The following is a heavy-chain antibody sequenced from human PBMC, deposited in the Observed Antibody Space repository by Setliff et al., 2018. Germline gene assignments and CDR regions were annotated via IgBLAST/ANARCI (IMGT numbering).Heavy chain of an antibody. CDR3: ARTCSGSGCYAGLES. V-gene: IGHV3-21*01. CDR1: GFTFSTYT. Sequence: GGSLRLSCAASGFTFSTYTMNWVRQAPGKGLEWVSSIDTSSSYIYYADSVKGRFTISRDNAENSLYLQMNSLRPEDTAVYYCARTCSGSGCYAGLESWGQGTPVTVSS. D-gene: IGHD2-15*01. J-gene: IGHJ4*02. CDR2: IDTSSSYI.